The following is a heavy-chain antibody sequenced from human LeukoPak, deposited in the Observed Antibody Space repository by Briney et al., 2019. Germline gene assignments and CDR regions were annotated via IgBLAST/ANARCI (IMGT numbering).Heavy chain of an antibody. V-gene: IGHV1-46*01. CDR3: ARDSVKGGRGYTLDY. CDR1: GYTFTSYY. CDR2: INPSGGST. D-gene: IGHD3-16*02. J-gene: IGHJ4*02. Sequence: GASVKVSCKASGYTFTSYYMHWVRQAPGQGLEWMGIINPSGGSTSYAQKFQGRVTMTRDMSTSTVYMELSSLRSEDTAVYYCARDSVKGGRGYTLDYWGQGTLVTVSS.